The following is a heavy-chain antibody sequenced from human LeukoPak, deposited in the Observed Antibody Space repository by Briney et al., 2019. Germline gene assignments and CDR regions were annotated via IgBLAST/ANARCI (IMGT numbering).Heavy chain of an antibody. Sequence: GASVKVSCKASGYTFTGYYMHWVRQAPGQGLEWMGWINPNSGGTNYAQKFQGRVTMTRDTSISTAYMELSRLRSDDTAVYYCARGYCSGGSCYRLYYYYYYMDVWGKGTTVIVSS. V-gene: IGHV1-2*02. D-gene: IGHD2-15*01. J-gene: IGHJ6*03. CDR3: ARGYCSGGSCYRLYYYYYYMDV. CDR2: INPNSGGT. CDR1: GYTFTGYY.